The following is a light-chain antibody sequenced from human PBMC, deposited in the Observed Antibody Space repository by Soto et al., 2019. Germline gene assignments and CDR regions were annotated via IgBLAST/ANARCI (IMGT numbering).Light chain of an antibody. CDR1: SSNSGAGSD. J-gene: IGLJ1*01. CDR3: QTYDSSLSGLYV. CDR2: VNT. Sequence: SVLTQLPSISLAPGRRVTISRTDSSSNSGAGSDVHLCHQPTGTAPKLLIYVNTNRHSGVPDRFSGSKSGTSASQAIAGLQTEDEGDYYGQTYDSSLSGLYVCGTGTKVTV. V-gene: IGLV1-40*01.